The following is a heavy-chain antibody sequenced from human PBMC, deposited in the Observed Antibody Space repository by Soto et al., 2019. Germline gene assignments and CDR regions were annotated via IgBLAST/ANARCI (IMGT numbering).Heavy chain of an antibody. CDR2: ISGSGGST. Sequence: GGSLRLSCAASGFTFSSYAMSWVRQAPGKGLEWVSAISGSGGSTYYADSVKGRFTISRDNSKNTLYLQMNSLRAEDTAVYYCAKVGIRYFDWLSVHSGYWGQGTLVTVSS. CDR3: AKVGIRYFDWLSVHSGY. J-gene: IGHJ4*02. D-gene: IGHD3-9*01. V-gene: IGHV3-23*01. CDR1: GFTFSSYA.